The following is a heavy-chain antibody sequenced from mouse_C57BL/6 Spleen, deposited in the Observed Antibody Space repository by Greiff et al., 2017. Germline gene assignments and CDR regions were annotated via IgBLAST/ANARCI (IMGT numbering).Heavy chain of an antibody. CDR2: IYPSGGST. Sequence: QVQLQESDAELVKPGASVKLSCKVSGYTFTDYTIHWMKQRPERGLEWIGYIYPSGGSTKYNEKFKGKATLTADKASSTAYMQLISLTSEDSAVYFSARDYDSSRYYFDYWGQGTTLTVSS. D-gene: IGHD1-1*01. J-gene: IGHJ2*01. CDR1: GYTFTDYT. V-gene: IGHV1-78*01. CDR3: ARDYDSSRYYFDY.